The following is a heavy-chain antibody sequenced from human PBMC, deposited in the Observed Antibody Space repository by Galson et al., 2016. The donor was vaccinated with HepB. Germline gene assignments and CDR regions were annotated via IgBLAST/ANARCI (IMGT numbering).Heavy chain of an antibody. Sequence: SLRLSCAASGFSFSNYAMHWVRQTPGKGLEWVSSISSGSAYKYYADSVKGRFSIFRDNAKNSLYLQMNSLRVVDTAVYYCARPRDNYGHAIDIWGQGTMVTVSS. D-gene: IGHD3-10*01. J-gene: IGHJ3*02. V-gene: IGHV3-21*01. CDR2: ISSGSAYK. CDR1: GFSFSNYA. CDR3: ARPRDNYGHAIDI.